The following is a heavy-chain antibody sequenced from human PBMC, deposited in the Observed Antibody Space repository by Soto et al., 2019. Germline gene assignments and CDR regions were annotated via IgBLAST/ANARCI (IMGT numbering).Heavy chain of an antibody. V-gene: IGHV4-59*01. CDR1: GGSISSYY. D-gene: IGHD6-19*01. CDR2: IYYSGST. J-gene: IGHJ4*02. Sequence: LSLTCTVSGGSISSYYWSWIRQPPGKGLEWIGYIYYSGSTNYNPSLKSRVTISVDTSKNQFSLKLSSVTAADTAVYYCARLPRYSSGWYDYWGQGTLVTVSS. CDR3: ARLPRYSSGWYDY.